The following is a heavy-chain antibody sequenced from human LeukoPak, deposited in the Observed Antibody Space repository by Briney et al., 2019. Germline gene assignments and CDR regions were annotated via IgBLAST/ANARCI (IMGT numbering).Heavy chain of an antibody. D-gene: IGHD6-13*01. CDR2: IYDNGST. J-gene: IGHJ5*02. CDR3: ARFGRGSWYLADTWWFDP. V-gene: IGHV4-4*02. CDR1: GGSISRSNW. Sequence: PSETLSLTCAVSGGSISRSNWWSWVRQSPGKGLEWIGEIYDNGSTNYNPSLKSRVTISVDTSKNHFSLKLSSVTAADTAVYYCARFGRGSWYLADTWWFDPWGQGTLVTVSS.